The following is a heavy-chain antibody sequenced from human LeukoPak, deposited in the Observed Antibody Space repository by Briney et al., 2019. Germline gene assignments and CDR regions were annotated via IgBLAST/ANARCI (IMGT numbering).Heavy chain of an antibody. V-gene: IGHV3-23*01. CDR1: GFTFSSYA. J-gene: IGHJ4*02. D-gene: IGHD3-3*01. Sequence: GVSLRLSCAASGFTFSSYAMSWVRQAPGKGLEWVSAISGSGGSTYYADSVKGRFTISRDNSKNTLYLQMNSLRAEDTAVYYCAKDVEYDFWSGYYTYFDYWGQGTLVTVSS. CDR3: AKDVEYDFWSGYYTYFDY. CDR2: ISGSGGST.